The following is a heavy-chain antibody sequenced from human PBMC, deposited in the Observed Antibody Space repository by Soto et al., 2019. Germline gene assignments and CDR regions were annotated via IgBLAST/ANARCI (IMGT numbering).Heavy chain of an antibody. J-gene: IGHJ4*02. CDR2: INHSGST. CDR3: ARSGGTRYDDCWSGFPTHFDY. Sequence: PSETLSLTCAVYGGSFSGYYWSWIRQPPGKGLEWIGEINHSGSTNYNPSLKSRVTISVDTSKNQFSLKLSSVTAADTAVYYCARSGGTRYDDCWSGFPTHFDYWGQGTLVTVSS. D-gene: IGHD3-3*01. CDR1: GGSFSGYY. V-gene: IGHV4-34*01.